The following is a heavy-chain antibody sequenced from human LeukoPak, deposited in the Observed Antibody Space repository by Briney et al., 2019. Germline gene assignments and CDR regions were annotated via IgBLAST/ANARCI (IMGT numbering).Heavy chain of an antibody. CDR1: GFTFSSYS. CDR2: ISSSSSYI. J-gene: IGHJ4*02. Sequence: GGSLRLSCAASGFTFSSYSMNWVRQAPGKGLEWVSSISSSSSYIYYADSVKGRFTISRDNAKNSLYLQMNSLRAGDTAVYYCARARGYGDYAPDYWGQGTLVTVSS. V-gene: IGHV3-21*01. D-gene: IGHD4-17*01. CDR3: ARARGYGDYAPDY.